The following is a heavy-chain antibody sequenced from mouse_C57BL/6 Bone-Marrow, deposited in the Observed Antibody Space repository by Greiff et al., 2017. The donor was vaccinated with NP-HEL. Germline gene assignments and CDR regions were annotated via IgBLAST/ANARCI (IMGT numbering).Heavy chain of an antibody. CDR3: ARRVYYYGSSYWYFDV. D-gene: IGHD1-1*01. J-gene: IGHJ1*03. CDR1: GFTFTDYY. V-gene: IGHV7-3*01. CDR2: IRNKANGYTT. Sequence: EVKLQESGGGLVQPGGSLRLSCAASGFTFTDYYMSWVRQPPGKALEWLGFIRNKANGYTTEYSASVKGRLTISRDNSQSILYLQMNALRAEDSATYYCARRVYYYGSSYWYFDVWGTGTTVTVSS.